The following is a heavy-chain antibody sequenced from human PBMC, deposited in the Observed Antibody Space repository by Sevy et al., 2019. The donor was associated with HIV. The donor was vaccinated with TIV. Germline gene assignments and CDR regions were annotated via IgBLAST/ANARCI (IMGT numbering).Heavy chain of an antibody. Sequence: GGSLRLSCAASGFTFSSYWMSWVRQAPGKGLECVANIKQDGSEKYYVDSVTGRFTISRDNAKNSLYLQMNSLRAEDTAVYYCAKGGIAVAGTIGSWGQGTLVTVSS. D-gene: IGHD6-19*01. CDR3: AKGGIAVAGTIGS. V-gene: IGHV3-7*03. J-gene: IGHJ5*02. CDR1: GFTFSSYW. CDR2: IKQDGSEK.